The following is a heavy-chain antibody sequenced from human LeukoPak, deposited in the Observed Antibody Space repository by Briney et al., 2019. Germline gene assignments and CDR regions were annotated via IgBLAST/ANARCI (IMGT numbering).Heavy chain of an antibody. J-gene: IGHJ4*02. Sequence: SETLSLTCTVSGGSIRGYYWSWIRQPPGKGLQFIGYIHHTGSTNYNPSLESRVTLSVDTSKNQFSLKLRSVTAADTAVYYCARLSKDTVVLPAAMAHYFDYWGQGTLVTVSS. CDR3: ARLSKDTVVLPAAMAHYFDY. CDR2: IHHTGST. V-gene: IGHV4-59*08. D-gene: IGHD2-2*01. CDR1: GGSIRGYY.